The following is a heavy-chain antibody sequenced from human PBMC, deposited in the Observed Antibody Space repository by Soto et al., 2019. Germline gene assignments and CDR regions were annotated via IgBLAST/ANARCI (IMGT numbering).Heavy chain of an antibody. CDR1: VFACSSPP. CDR3: AKHSAYDSSCYYLYFDY. D-gene: IGHD3-22*01. J-gene: IGHJ4*02. Sequence: GVSFSFSWAAAVFACSSPPRSWVSQPEGKGLEWGSAVSGSGGSTYYANSVKGRFTISRDNSKNTLYLQMNSRTAADTALYNCAKHSAYDSSCYYLYFDYRGQATLQTVTS. CDR2: VSGSGGST. V-gene: IGHV3-23*01.